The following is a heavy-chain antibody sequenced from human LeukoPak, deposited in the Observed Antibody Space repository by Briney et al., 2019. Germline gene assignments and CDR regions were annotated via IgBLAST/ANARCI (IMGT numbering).Heavy chain of an antibody. Sequence: GGSLRLSRAASGFTFSSYSMNWVRQAPGKGLEWVSSISSSSSSYIYYADSVKGRFTISRDNAKNSLYLQMNSLRAEDTAVYYCAREACNGNSCYLLDYWGQGTLVTASS. V-gene: IGHV3-21*01. CDR2: ISSSSSSYI. D-gene: IGHD2-15*01. CDR1: GFTFSSYS. J-gene: IGHJ4*02. CDR3: AREACNGNSCYLLDY.